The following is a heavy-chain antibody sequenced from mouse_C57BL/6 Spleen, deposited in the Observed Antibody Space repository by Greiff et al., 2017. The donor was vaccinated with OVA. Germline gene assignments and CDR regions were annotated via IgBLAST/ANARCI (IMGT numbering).Heavy chain of an antibody. V-gene: IGHV1-64*01. J-gene: IGHJ1*03. CDR2: IHPNSGST. Sequence: VQLKQPGAELVKPGASVPLSCPASGYTFTSSWMHWVTQRPGHGLEWIGMIHPNSGSTNYNEKFKSKATLTVDKSSSTAYMQLSSLTSEDSAVYYCARDYDPWYFDVWGTGTTVTVSS. CDR3: ARDYDPWYFDV. CDR1: GYTFTSSW. D-gene: IGHD2-4*01.